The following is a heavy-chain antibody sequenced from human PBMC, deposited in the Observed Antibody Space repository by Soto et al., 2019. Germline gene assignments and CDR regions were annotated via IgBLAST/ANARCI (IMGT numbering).Heavy chain of an antibody. Sequence: QVQLVQSGAEVRQPASSVKVSCKTSGATFSSYAITWVRQAPGQGLEWMGGIVPTVDTSTYAQKFQGRVTITADKFTNTGYIELGPLRSDDTAVYYCVRVVAIPGYPDNWGQGTLVTVSS. CDR2: IVPTVDTS. CDR1: GATFSSYA. CDR3: VRVVAIPGYPDN. J-gene: IGHJ4*02. D-gene: IGHD5-12*01. V-gene: IGHV1-69*14.